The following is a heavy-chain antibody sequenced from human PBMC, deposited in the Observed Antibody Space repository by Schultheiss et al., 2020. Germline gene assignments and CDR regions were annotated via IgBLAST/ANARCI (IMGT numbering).Heavy chain of an antibody. J-gene: IGHJ2*01. CDR3: ARAVGAPYWYFDL. CDR1: GGSISSGGWY. CDR2: IYHSGST. V-gene: IGHV4-30-2*01. Sequence: SETLSLTCTVSGGSISSGGWYWSWIRQPPGKGLEWIGYIYHSGSTYYNPSLKSRVTISVDRSKNQFSLKLSSVTAADTAVYYCARAVGAPYWYFDLWGRGTLVTVSS. D-gene: IGHD1-26*01.